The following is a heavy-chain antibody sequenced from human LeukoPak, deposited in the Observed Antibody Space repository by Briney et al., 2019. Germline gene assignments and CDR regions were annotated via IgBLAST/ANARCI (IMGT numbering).Heavy chain of an antibody. J-gene: IGHJ6*03. D-gene: IGHD3-10*01. CDR1: GGSISSYY. CDR2: IYTSGST. CDR3: ARGTRGRRTYYYGSGSYSRYYYYYMDV. Sequence: SETLSLTCTVSGGSISSYYWSWIRQPAGKGLEWIGRIYTSGSTNYNPSLKSRVTMSVDTSKNQFSLKLSSVTAADTAVYYCARGTRGRRTYYYGSGSYSRYYYYYMDVWGKGTTVTISS. V-gene: IGHV4-4*07.